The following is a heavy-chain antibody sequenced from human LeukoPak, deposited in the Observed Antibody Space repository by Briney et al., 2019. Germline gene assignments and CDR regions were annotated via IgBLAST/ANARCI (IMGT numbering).Heavy chain of an antibody. CDR2: IIRIFGTA. CDR1: GGTFSSYA. D-gene: IGHD6-19*01. CDR3: ARKGGISSGWYDDAFDI. J-gene: IGHJ3*02. Sequence: SVKVSCKASGGTFSSYAISWVRQAPGQGLEWMGGIIRIFGTANYAQKFQGRVTITADESTSTAYMELSSLRSEDTAVYYCARKGGISSGWYDDAFDIWGQGTMVTVSS. V-gene: IGHV1-69*13.